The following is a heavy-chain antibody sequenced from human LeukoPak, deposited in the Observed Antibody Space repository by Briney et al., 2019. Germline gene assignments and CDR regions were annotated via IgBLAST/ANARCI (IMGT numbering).Heavy chain of an antibody. CDR2: ISGSGDSA. CDR3: TSRSGRYT. Sequence: GGSLRLSCAASGFTFNNCAMNWVRQAPGKGLEWVSAISGSGDSAYYADSVKGRFTISRANSKNTLYLQMNSLRAEDTAVYYCTSRSGRYTWGQGTLVTVSS. D-gene: IGHD6-19*01. J-gene: IGHJ4*02. CDR1: GFTFNNCA. V-gene: IGHV3-23*01.